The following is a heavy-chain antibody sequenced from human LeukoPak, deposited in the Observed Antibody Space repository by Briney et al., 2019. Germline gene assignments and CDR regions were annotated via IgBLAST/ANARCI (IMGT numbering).Heavy chain of an antibody. V-gene: IGHV1-2*02. Sequence: ASVKVSCKASGYTFTGYYMHWVRQAPGHGLEWMGWINPNSGGTNYAQKFQGRVTMTRDTSISTAYMELSRLRSDDTAVYYCARRSIAALRFDYWGQGTLVTVSS. J-gene: IGHJ4*02. CDR1: GYTFTGYY. CDR2: INPNSGGT. CDR3: ARRSIAALRFDY. D-gene: IGHD6-6*01.